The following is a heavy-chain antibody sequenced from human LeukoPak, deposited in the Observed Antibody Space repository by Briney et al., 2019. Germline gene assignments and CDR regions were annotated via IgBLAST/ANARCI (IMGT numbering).Heavy chain of an antibody. CDR3: AREYCSSTSCYTRPVGFQYYYYGMDV. Sequence: ASVKVFCKASGYTFTSYYMHWVRQAPGQGLEWMGIINPSGGSTSYAQKFQGRVTMTRDTSTSTVYMELSSLRSEDTAVYYCAREYCSSTSCYTRPVGFQYYYYGMDVWGQGTTVTVSS. CDR1: GYTFTSYY. V-gene: IGHV1-46*01. J-gene: IGHJ6*02. CDR2: INPSGGST. D-gene: IGHD2-2*02.